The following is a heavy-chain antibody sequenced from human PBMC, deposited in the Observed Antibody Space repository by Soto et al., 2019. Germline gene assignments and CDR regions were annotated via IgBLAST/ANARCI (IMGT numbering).Heavy chain of an antibody. Sequence: LETLSLTWSVFGGPINSFYWIWIRQPPGKGLEWVGYIHYTGSTNYNPSLKSRLTISVDPSKNQFSLKLSSVTAADTAVYYCGRGGWSPDSWGPGILVTVSS. CDR1: GGPINSFY. CDR2: IHYTGST. D-gene: IGHD6-19*01. V-gene: IGHV4-59*01. CDR3: GRGGWSPDS. J-gene: IGHJ4*02.